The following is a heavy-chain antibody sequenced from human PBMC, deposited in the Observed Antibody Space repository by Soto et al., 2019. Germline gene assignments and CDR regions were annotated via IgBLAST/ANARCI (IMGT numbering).Heavy chain of an antibody. CDR2: SIPMLGMS. CDR1: GGTFSSYT. Sequence: QVQLVQSGPEMKKPGSSVRVSCTASGGTFSSYTINWVRQVPGQGPEWMGRSIPMLGMSNYAQKFQGRVMMIADKSTNTVYMELSSLRSEDTAIYYCATNYGSASAHFDYWGQGTLVTVSS. CDR3: ATNYGSASAHFDY. D-gene: IGHD3-10*01. V-gene: IGHV1-69*02. J-gene: IGHJ4*02.